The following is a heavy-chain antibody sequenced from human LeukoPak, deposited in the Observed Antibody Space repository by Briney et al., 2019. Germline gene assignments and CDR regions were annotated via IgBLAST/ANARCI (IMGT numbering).Heavy chain of an antibody. CDR3: ARSGVATCHY. D-gene: IGHD3-10*01. Sequence: QAGGSLRLSCQASGFTFSDYAMSWVRQAPGKGLEWVSSINPDGGSFFADSVKGRSSISRDDSRSVVYLQMNTLSAEDTAVYYCARSGVATCHYWGQGILVTVSS. CDR1: GFTFSDYA. CDR2: INPDGGS. V-gene: IGHV3-23*01. J-gene: IGHJ4*02.